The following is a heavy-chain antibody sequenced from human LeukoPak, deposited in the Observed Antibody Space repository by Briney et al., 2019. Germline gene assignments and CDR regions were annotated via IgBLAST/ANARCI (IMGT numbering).Heavy chain of an antibody. CDR1: GLTVNFND. CDR2: LYSGGNT. CDR3: TKSGPPDPF. Sequence: GGSLRLSCAVSGLTVNFNDMSWVRQAPGKRLEWVSVLYSGGNTYYADSVKGRFTISRDNSKNTLYLQMNSLRAEDTAMYYCTKSGPPDPFWGQGTMDTVSS. D-gene: IGHD3-10*01. V-gene: IGHV3-53*01. J-gene: IGHJ3*01.